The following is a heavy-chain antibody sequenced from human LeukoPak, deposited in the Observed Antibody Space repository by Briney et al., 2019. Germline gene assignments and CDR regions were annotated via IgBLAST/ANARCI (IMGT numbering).Heavy chain of an antibody. Sequence: SETLSLTCTVSGGSISGHHWSWMRHSAGKGLEWIGRIYSDGAANFNPSLRSRVTMSVDTSKNQFSLQVSFVTAADTAVYYCARDGARSRIYGLGSDDREYCYYYGMDVWGQGTTVTVSS. J-gene: IGHJ6*02. D-gene: IGHD3-10*01. CDR3: ARDGARSRIYGLGSDDREYCYYYGMDV. V-gene: IGHV4-4*07. CDR2: IYSDGAA. CDR1: GGSISGHH.